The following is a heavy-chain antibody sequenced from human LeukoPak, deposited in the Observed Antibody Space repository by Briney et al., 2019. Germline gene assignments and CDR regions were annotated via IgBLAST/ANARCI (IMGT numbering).Heavy chain of an antibody. CDR2: IISILGIA. J-gene: IGHJ4*02. V-gene: IGHV1-69*10. CDR3: ASGSGATAGSGNYPPDY. D-gene: IGHD3-10*01. CDR1: VGTFSSYA. Sequence: SVQVTCKATVGTFSSYAISWVRQAPGKGLDWMGLIISILGIANYAQKFEGRVTITANKSTSTAYMELSSLRTEDTAVYYCASGSGATAGSGNYPPDYWGQGTLVTVSS.